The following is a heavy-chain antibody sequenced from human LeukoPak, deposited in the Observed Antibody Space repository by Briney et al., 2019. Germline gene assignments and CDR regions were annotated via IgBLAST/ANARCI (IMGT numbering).Heavy chain of an antibody. CDR1: GFTFSSYG. D-gene: IGHD4-17*01. J-gene: IGHJ3*02. V-gene: IGHV3-23*01. CDR2: ISGSGGST. CDR3: AKDGADYGDPDAFDI. Sequence: GGTLRLSCAASGFTFSSYGMSWVRQAPGKGLEWVSAISGSGGSTYYADSVKGRFTISRDNSKNTLYLQMNSLRAEDTAVYYCAKDGADYGDPDAFDIWGQGTMVTVSS.